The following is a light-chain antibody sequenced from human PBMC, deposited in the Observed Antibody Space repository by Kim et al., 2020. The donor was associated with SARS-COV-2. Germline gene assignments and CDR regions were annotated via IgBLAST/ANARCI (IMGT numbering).Light chain of an antibody. CDR2: RDS. V-gene: IGLV3-9*01. CDR3: QVWDSSTVV. J-gene: IGLJ2*01. Sequence: VALGQTARITCGGNNSGSKNVHWYQQKPGQAPVLVIYRDSNRPSGIPERFSGSNSGNTATLTISRAQAGDEADYYCQVWDSSTVVFGGGTQLTVL. CDR1: NSGSKN.